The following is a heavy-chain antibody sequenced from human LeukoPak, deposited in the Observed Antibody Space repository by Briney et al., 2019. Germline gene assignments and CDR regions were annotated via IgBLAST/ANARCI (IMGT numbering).Heavy chain of an antibody. D-gene: IGHD2-15*01. J-gene: IGHJ5*02. Sequence: SETLSLTCTVSGGSISSSSYSWSWIRQPPGKGLEWIGYIYHSGSTYYNPSLKSRVTISVDRSKNQFSLKLSSVTAADTAVYYCAREGPAAWFDPWGQGTLVTVSS. CDR2: IYHSGST. CDR1: GGSISSSSYS. V-gene: IGHV4-30-2*01. CDR3: AREGPAAWFDP.